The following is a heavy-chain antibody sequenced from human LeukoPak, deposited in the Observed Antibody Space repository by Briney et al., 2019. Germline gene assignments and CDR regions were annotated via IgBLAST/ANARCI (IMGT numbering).Heavy chain of an antibody. Sequence: GGSLRLSCAASGFTFSDYYMSWIRQAPGKGLEWVSYISSSGSTIYYADSVKGRFTISRDNAKNSLYLQMNSLRAEDTAVYYCARGAEIVVVTAPPDAFDIWGQGTMVTVSS. J-gene: IGHJ3*02. V-gene: IGHV3-11*04. CDR3: ARGAEIVVVTAPPDAFDI. CDR1: GFTFSDYY. CDR2: ISSSGSTI. D-gene: IGHD2-21*02.